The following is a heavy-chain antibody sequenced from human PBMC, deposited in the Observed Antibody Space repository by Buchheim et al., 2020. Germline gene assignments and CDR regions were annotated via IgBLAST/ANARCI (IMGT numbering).Heavy chain of an antibody. D-gene: IGHD3-10*01. J-gene: IGHJ4*02. CDR1: GFTFSAYS. CDR2: FVRRSAPM. V-gene: IGHV3-48*02. Sequence: EVQLVESGGGLVQPGGSLRLSCAASGFTFSAYSMNWVRQAPGKGLEWFANFVRRSAPMSYADPWTARFTFPRANAQNSLYLQMSSLRDEDTAVYFCARYGSGSNYKDPFDYWGQGTL. CDR3: ARYGSGSNYKDPFDY.